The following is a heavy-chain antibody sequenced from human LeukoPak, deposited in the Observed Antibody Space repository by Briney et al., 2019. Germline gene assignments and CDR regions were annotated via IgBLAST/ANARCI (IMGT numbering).Heavy chain of an antibody. CDR1: GYSISSGYY. CDR3: ARVHSSGYYQISAFDI. J-gene: IGHJ3*02. D-gene: IGHD3-22*01. Sequence: PSETLSLTCTVTGYSISSGYYWGWIRQPPGQGLEWIGNIFHSGSTYYNPSLKSRVTISVDTSKNQFSLKLSSVTAADTAVYYCARVHSSGYYQISAFDIWGQGPMVTVSS. CDR2: IFHSGST. V-gene: IGHV4-38-2*02.